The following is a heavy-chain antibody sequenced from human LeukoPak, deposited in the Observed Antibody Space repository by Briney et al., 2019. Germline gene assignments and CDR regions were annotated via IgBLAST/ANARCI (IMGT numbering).Heavy chain of an antibody. CDR3: ARHVEGEMATISGDYYYYYMDV. D-gene: IGHD5-24*01. CDR1: GYSFTSYW. V-gene: IGHV5-51*01. J-gene: IGHJ6*03. Sequence: GESLEISCKGSGYSFTSYWIGWVRQVPGKGLEWVGIIYPGDSDTRYSPSFQGQVTISADKSISTAYLQWSSLNASDTAMYYCARHVEGEMATISGDYYYYYMDVWGKGTTVTVSS. CDR2: IYPGDSDT.